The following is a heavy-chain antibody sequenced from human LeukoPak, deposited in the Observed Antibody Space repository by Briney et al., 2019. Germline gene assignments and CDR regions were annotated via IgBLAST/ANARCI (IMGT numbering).Heavy chain of an antibody. CDR1: GFTFSSYA. Sequence: PGGSLRLSCEASGFTFSSYAMTWVRQAPGKGLEWVSIISGSSDNTYYSDSVKGRFTISRDNSKNTLYLQMNSLRAEDTAVYYCAKDRGIAARSVFDYWGQGTLVTVSS. CDR3: AKDRGIAARSVFDY. D-gene: IGHD6-6*01. V-gene: IGHV3-23*01. J-gene: IGHJ4*02. CDR2: ISGSSDNT.